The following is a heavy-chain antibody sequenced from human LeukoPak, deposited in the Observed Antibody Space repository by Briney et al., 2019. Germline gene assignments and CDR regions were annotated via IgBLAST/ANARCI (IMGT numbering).Heavy chain of an antibody. CDR2: IYYRGST. J-gene: IGHJ4*02. Sequence: SQTLSLTCTVSGGSISSGSYYWGWIRQPPGKGLEWIGSIYYRGSTYYNPSLKSRVTISVDTSKNQFSLKLSSVTAADTAVYYCARTTVTKNFVDYWGQGTLVTVSS. D-gene: IGHD4-17*01. V-gene: IGHV4-39*01. CDR1: GGSISSGSYY. CDR3: ARTTVTKNFVDY.